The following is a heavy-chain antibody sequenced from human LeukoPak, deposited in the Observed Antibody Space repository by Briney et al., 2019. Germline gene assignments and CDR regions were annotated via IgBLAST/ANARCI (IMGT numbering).Heavy chain of an antibody. CDR1: GGSISSGGYY. J-gene: IGHJ4*02. V-gene: IGHV4-31*03. CDR2: IYYSGST. D-gene: IGHD3-16*01. CDR3: ARGRIMITFGGVFFDY. Sequence: SETLSLTCTVSGGSISSGGYYWSWIHQHPGKGLEWIGYIYYSGSTYYNPSLKSRVTISVDTSKNQFSLKLSSVTAADTAVYYCARGRIMITFGGVFFDYWGQGTLVTVSS.